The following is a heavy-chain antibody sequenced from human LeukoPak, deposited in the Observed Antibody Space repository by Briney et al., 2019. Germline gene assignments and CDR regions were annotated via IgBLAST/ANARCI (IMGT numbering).Heavy chain of an antibody. V-gene: IGHV3-7*03. J-gene: IGHJ4*02. CDR2: IKQDGSER. CDR3: ATGPGCGY. D-gene: IGHD6-19*01. Sequence: GGSLRLSCAASGFTFSSYWMTWVRQAPGKGLEWVANIKQDGSERNSVDSVQGRFTTSRDNAKNSLYLQMNTLRDEDTVVYYSATGPGCGYWGQGTLVTVSS. CDR1: GFTFSSYW.